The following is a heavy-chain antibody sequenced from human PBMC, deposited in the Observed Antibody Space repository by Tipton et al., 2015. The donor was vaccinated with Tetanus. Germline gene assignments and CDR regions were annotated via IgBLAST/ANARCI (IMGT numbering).Heavy chain of an antibody. CDR2: IFYTGSA. D-gene: IGHD6-19*01. Sequence: LRLSCDVSGYSISSGLYFWGWIRQPPGKGLQWIGHIFYTGSAHYNPSFESRVTMSVDTSRNRISLTLMSVTAADTAVYYCARPVKQWLVPVDSWGQGTLVTVSS. V-gene: IGHV4-30-4*07. J-gene: IGHJ4*02. CDR3: ARPVKQWLVPVDS. CDR1: GYSISSGLYF.